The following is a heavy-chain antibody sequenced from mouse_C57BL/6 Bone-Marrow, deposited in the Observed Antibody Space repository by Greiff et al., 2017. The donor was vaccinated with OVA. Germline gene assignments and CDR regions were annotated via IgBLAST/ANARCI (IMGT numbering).Heavy chain of an antibody. D-gene: IGHD1-1*01. CDR1: GYTFTSYW. Sequence: QVQIQQPGAELVKPGASVKVSCKASGYTFTSYWMHWVKQRPGQGLEWIGRIHPSDSDTNYNQKFKGKATLTVDKSSSTAYMQLSSLTSEDSAVYNSAIGNYYGSSYHFDYWGQGTTLTVSS. V-gene: IGHV1-74*01. CDR2: IHPSDSDT. CDR3: AIGNYYGSSYHFDY. J-gene: IGHJ2*01.